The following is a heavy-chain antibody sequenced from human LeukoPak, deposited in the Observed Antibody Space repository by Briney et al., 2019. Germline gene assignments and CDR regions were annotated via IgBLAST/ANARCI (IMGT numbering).Heavy chain of an antibody. J-gene: IGHJ5*02. D-gene: IGHD5-12*01. Sequence: ASVKVSCKASGYTFAGYYIHWVRQAPGQGLEWMGWINTNTGNPTYAQGFTGRFVFSLDTSVSTAYLQISSLKAEDTAVYYCARDLSVGGYDFNWFDPWGQGTLVTVSS. V-gene: IGHV7-4-1*02. CDR1: GYTFAGYY. CDR3: ARDLSVGGYDFNWFDP. CDR2: INTNTGNP.